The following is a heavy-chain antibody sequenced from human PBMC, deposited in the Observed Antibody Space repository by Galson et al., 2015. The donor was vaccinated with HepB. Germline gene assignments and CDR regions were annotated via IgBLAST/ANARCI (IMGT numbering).Heavy chain of an antibody. CDR1: GYTFTSYG. J-gene: IGHJ5*02. D-gene: IGHD3-3*01. V-gene: IGHV1-18*01. CDR3: ARGADDFGVVIGWFDP. Sequence: SVKVSCKASGYTFTSYGISWVRQAPGQGLEWMGWISAYNGNTNYAQKLQGRVTMTTDTSTSTAYMELRSLRSDDTAVYYCARGADDFGVVIGWFDPWGQGTLVTVSS. CDR2: ISAYNGNT.